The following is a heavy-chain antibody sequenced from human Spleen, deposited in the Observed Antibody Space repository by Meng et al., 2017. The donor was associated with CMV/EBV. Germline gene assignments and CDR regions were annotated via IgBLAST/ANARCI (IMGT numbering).Heavy chain of an antibody. CDR2: ISGSGGST. V-gene: IGHV3-23*04. CDR3: AKDLDSSGWTGD. J-gene: IGHJ4*02. CDR1: GYTFTGYY. D-gene: IGHD6-19*01. Sequence: VQLVQSGAEVKKPGASVKVSCKASGYTFTGYYMHWVRQAPGKGLEWVSAISGSGGSTYYADSVKGRFTISRDNSKNTLYLQMNSLRAEDTAVYYCAKDLDSSGWTGDWGQGTLVTVSS.